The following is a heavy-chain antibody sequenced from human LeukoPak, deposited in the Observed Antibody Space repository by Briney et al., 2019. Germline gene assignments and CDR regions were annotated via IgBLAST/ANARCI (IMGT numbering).Heavy chain of an antibody. V-gene: IGHV4-38-2*02. D-gene: IGHD3-22*01. J-gene: IGHJ3*02. CDR3: ARRGNYYDSSGYYPNDAFDI. CDR1: GYSISSGYY. Sequence: NPSGTLSLTCTVSGYSISSGYYWGWIRPPPGKGLEWIGSMYHSGSTYYNPSLKSRVTISVDTSKNQFSLKLSSVTAADTAVYYCARRGNYYDSSGYYPNDAFDIWGQGTMVTVSS. CDR2: MYHSGST.